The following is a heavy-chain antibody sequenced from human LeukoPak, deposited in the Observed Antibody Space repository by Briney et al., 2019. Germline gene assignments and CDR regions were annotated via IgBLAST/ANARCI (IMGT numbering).Heavy chain of an antibody. J-gene: IGHJ4*02. D-gene: IGHD6-19*01. V-gene: IGHV3-66*01. CDR3: ARERNLEIAVAGTIFNY. Sequence: TGGSLRLSCAVSGFTVSSNYMSWVRQAPGKGLEWVSVIYSGGSTYYADSVKGRFTISRDNSKNTLYLQMKSLRAEDTAVYYCARERNLEIAVAGTIFNYWGQGTLVTVSS. CDR2: IYSGGST. CDR1: GFTVSSNY.